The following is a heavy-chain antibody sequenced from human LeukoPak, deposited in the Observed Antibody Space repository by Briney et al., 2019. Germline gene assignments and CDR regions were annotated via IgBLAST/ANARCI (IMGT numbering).Heavy chain of an antibody. J-gene: IGHJ4*02. D-gene: IGHD4-17*01. CDR1: GFTVSSNY. CDR3: AKDPYGDSLVDY. V-gene: IGHV3-66*01. CDR2: IYSGGST. Sequence: GGSLRLSCAASGFTVSSNYMSWVRQAPGKGLEWVSVIYSGGSTYYADSVKGRFTISRDNSKNTLYLQMNSLRAEDTAVYYCAKDPYGDSLVDYWGQGTLVTVSS.